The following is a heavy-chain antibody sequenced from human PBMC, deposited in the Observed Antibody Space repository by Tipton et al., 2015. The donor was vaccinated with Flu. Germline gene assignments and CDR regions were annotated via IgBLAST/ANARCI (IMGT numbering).Heavy chain of an antibody. Sequence: QLVQSGAEVKKPGASVKVSCKASGYTFTRYFIHWVRQAPGQGLEWMGIINPSSGSTTYAQKFQGRVTMTRDTSTSTVYMELSSLRSEDTAVYSCARERGRASSSGWSGVFDYWGQGALVPVSS. V-gene: IGHV1-46*01. D-gene: IGHD6-19*01. CDR3: ARERGRASSSGWSGVFDY. CDR2: INPSSGST. CDR1: GYTFTRYF. J-gene: IGHJ4*02.